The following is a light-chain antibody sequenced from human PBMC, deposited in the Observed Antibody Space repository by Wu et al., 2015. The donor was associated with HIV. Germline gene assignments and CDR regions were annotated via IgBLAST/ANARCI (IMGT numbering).Light chain of an antibody. V-gene: IGKV1-5*03. J-gene: IGKJ1*01. CDR2: KAS. CDR1: ENVGNW. Sequence: DIQMTQSPSTLSTSVGDRVTITCRASENVGNWLAWYQHQPGKAPKLLIYKASILEDGVPSRFSASGSGTEFTLTINSLQPEDFATYYCQHYDTQSQTFGQGSKVEV. CDR3: QHYDTQSQT.